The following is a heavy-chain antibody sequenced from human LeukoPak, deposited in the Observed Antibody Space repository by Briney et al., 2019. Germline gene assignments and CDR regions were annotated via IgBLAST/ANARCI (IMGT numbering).Heavy chain of an antibody. V-gene: IGHV3-21*01. J-gene: IGHJ4*02. D-gene: IGHD2-15*01. CDR1: GXTFSAYS. Sequence: SGGSLRLSCAASGXTFSAYSMNWVPQAPGKGLESVSFFSSSSSYINYAASVKGRFTISRDNAKNSLYLQMNSLRAEDTAVYYCARGVGYCSGGSGHRFDSWGQGTLVTVSS. CDR3: ARGVGYCSGGSGHRFDS. CDR2: FSSSSSYI.